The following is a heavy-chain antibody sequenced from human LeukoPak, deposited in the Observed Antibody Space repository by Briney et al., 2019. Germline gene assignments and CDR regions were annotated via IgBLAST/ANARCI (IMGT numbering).Heavy chain of an antibody. D-gene: IGHD3-9*01. V-gene: IGHV3-33*07. CDR1: GFSFKNHG. CDR3: TRDLSYGSLDC. J-gene: IGHJ4*02. CDR2: IWSDGSQK. Sequence: GVSLRLSCAASGFSFKNHGFYWVRHAPGKGLEWVAIIWSDGSQKYYADSVKGRFTIYRDNSKNTVYLQMNSLRAEDTAMYYCTRDLSYGSLDCRGQGTLVTVSS.